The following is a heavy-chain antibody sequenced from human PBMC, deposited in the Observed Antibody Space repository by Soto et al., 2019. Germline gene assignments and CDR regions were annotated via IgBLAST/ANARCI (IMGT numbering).Heavy chain of an antibody. CDR1: GGSISSSSYY. D-gene: IGHD6-19*01. CDR3: AKMYSSGWDNWFDP. J-gene: IGHJ5*02. CDR2: IYYSGST. Sequence: QLQLQESGPGLVKPSETLSLTCTVSGGSISSSSYYWGWIRQPPGKGLEWIGSIYYSGSTYYNPSLKSRVTISVDTSKNQFSLKLSSVTAADTAVYYCAKMYSSGWDNWFDPWGQGTLVTVSS. V-gene: IGHV4-39*01.